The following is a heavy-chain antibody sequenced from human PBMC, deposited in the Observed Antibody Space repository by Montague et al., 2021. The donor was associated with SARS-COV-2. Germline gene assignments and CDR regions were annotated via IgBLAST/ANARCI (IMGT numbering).Heavy chain of an antibody. CDR2: MYYSGST. V-gene: IGHV4-59*01. Sequence: SETLSLTCIVSGGSTNYYYWSWIRQSPGKGLKWIGYMYYSGSTNYNPSLKSRVTMSIDRSKNQFSLKLRSVTAADTAVYYCARVARYCTNSVCQTYYYYGLDVWGQGTTVTVSS. CDR1: GGSTNYYY. D-gene: IGHD2-8*01. CDR3: ARVARYCTNSVCQTYYYYGLDV. J-gene: IGHJ6*02.